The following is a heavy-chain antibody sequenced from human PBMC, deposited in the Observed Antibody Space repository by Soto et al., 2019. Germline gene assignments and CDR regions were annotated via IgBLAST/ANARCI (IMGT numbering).Heavy chain of an antibody. Sequence: SETLSLTCVVSGYSITTGYYWGWIRQPPGKGLEWIGSISHSGTTFYSSSLKSRVTISKDASKNQFPLKVNSVIAADTAVYYCARSGGSAGWFDPWGPGSLVTVSS. J-gene: IGHJ5*02. CDR2: ISHSGTT. CDR1: GYSITTGYY. CDR3: ARSGGSAGWFDP. V-gene: IGHV4-38-2*01. D-gene: IGHD2-15*01.